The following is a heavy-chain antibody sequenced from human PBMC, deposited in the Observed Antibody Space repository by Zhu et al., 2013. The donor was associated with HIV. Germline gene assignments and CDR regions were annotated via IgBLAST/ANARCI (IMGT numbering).Heavy chain of an antibody. CDR1: GFTFNNYG. CDR2: ISSDGSDS. Sequence: VQLVESGGGVVQPGGSLRLSCAASGFTFNNYGLHWVRQAPGKGLEWVALISSDGSDSLYADSVKGRFTISRDYSNHTLYLQMNSLRVDDTAVYFCARQQAMWLVEDPYYFQYWGQGTLVTVSS. J-gene: IGHJ4*02. V-gene: IGHV3-30*03. D-gene: IGHD6-19*01. CDR3: ARQQAMWLVEDPYYFQY.